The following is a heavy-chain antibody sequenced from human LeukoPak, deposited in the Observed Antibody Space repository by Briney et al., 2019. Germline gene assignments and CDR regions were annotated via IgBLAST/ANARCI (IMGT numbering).Heavy chain of an antibody. V-gene: IGHV1-2*02. CDR1: GYTFTAYY. CDR3: AREIPCSSSSCLDY. CDR2: INPHSGGT. J-gene: IGHJ4*02. D-gene: IGHD2-2*01. Sequence: ASVKVSCKASGYTFTAYYMHWVRQAPGQGLEWMGWINPHSGGTNFAQKFQGRVTMTRDTSITTAHMELSRPTSDDTAMYYCAREIPCSSSSCLDYWGQGTLVTVSS.